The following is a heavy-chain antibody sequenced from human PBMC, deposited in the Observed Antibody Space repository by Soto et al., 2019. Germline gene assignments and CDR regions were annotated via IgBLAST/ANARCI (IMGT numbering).Heavy chain of an antibody. CDR2: ISYDGSNK. D-gene: IGHD3-3*01. CDR1: GFTFSSYA. V-gene: IGHV3-30-3*01. Sequence: QVQLVESGGGVVQPGRSLRLSCAASGFTFSSYAMHWVRQAPGKGLEWVAVISYDGSNKYYADSEKGRFTISRDNSKNTLYLQMNSLIAEDTAVYYCARSGACDFWSGYSYYYDDGMDVWGQGTTVTVSS. CDR3: ARSGACDFWSGYSYYYDDGMDV. J-gene: IGHJ6*02.